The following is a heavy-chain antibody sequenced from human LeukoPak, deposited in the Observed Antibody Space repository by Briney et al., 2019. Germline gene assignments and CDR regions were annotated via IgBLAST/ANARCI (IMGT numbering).Heavy chain of an antibody. Sequence: GGSLRLSCEASGFTFSGNAMAWVRQAPGKGPEWVSGIGSDGRTHYADSVKGRFTILRDNAKNSLYLQMNSLRAEDTAVYYCARDHLYYEISGPRFDYWGQGTRVTVSS. V-gene: IGHV3-23*01. CDR1: GFTFSGNA. D-gene: IGHD3-16*01. CDR3: ARDHLYYEISGPRFDY. J-gene: IGHJ4*02. CDR2: IGSDGRT.